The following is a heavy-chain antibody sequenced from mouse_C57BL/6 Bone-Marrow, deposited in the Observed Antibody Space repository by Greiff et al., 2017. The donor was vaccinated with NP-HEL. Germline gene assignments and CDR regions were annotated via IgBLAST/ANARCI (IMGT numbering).Heavy chain of an antibody. CDR1: GYSITSGYY. CDR3: ARGRAYFDY. CDR2: ISYDGSN. J-gene: IGHJ2*01. V-gene: IGHV3-6*01. D-gene: IGHD3-3*01. Sequence: VQLKESGPGLVKPSQSLSLTCSVTGYSITSGYYWNWIRQFPGNKLEWMGYISYDGSNNYNPSLKNRISITRDTSKNQFFLKLNSVTTEDTATYYCARGRAYFDYWGQGTTLTVSS.